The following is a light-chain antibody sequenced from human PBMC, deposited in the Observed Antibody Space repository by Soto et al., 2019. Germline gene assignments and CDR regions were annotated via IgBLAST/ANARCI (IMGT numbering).Light chain of an antibody. CDR2: EGS. Sequence: QSALTQPASVSGSPGRSITVSCTGTTNDVGSYSLVSWYQQHAGKAPKLLLYEGSKRPSGVSNRFSGSKSGNTASLTISGLQAEDEADYYCCLYVGSDPFVFGNGTKVTVL. CDR3: CLYVGSDPFV. J-gene: IGLJ1*01. CDR1: TNDVGSYSL. V-gene: IGLV2-23*01.